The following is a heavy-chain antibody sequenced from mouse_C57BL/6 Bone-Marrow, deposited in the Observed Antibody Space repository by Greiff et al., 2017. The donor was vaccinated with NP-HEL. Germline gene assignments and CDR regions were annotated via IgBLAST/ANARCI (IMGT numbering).Heavy chain of an antibody. D-gene: IGHD1-1*01. CDR2: ISDGGSYT. CDR1: GFTFSSYA. Sequence: EVKLQESGGGLVKPGGSLKLSCAASGFTFSSYAMSWVRQTPEKRLEWVATISDGGSYTYYPDNVKGRFTISRDNAKNNLYLQMSHLKSEDTAMYYCARDWITTVVAFDDWGQGTTLTVSS. V-gene: IGHV5-4*01. CDR3: ARDWITTVVAFDD. J-gene: IGHJ2*01.